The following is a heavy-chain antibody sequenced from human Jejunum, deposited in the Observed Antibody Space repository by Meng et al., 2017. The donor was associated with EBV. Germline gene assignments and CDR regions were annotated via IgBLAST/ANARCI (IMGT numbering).Heavy chain of an antibody. CDR2: TYYRSKWSS. J-gene: IGHJ4*02. Sequence: QVQLQQSGPGLGKPSQTPSLTCAISGDSVSSNSAAWNCIRHAPSRGLEWLGRTYYRSKWSSDYAVSVKSRITLNPDTSKNQFSLQLNSVTPEDTAVYFCARIASASRRDDYWGQGTLVTVSP. CDR1: GDSVSSNSAA. V-gene: IGHV6-1*01. D-gene: IGHD6-13*01. CDR3: ARIASASRRDDY.